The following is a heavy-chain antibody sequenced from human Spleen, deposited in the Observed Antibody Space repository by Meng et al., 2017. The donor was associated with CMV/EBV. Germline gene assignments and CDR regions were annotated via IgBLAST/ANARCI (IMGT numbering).Heavy chain of an antibody. J-gene: IGHJ4*02. Sequence: GESLKISCAASGFTFSSYWMHWVRQAPGKGLVWVSRINSDGSSTSYADSVKGRFTISRDNSKNTLYLQMNSLRAEDTAVYYCASAYRITGTTPTLGSHWGQGTLVTVSS. CDR1: GFTFSSYW. CDR3: ASAYRITGTTPTLGSH. D-gene: IGHD1-7*01. CDR2: INSDGSST. V-gene: IGHV3-74*01.